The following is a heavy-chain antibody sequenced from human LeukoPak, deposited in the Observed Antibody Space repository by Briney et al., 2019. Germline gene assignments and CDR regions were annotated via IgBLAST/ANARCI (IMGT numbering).Heavy chain of an antibody. Sequence: PGGSLRLSCAASGFTFSSYAMSWVRQAPGKGLEWVANIKQDGSEKYYVDSVKGRFTISRDNAKNSLYLQMNSLRAEDTAVYYCASITMVRGVLDYWGQGTLVTVSS. CDR3: ASITMVRGVLDY. CDR1: GFTFSSYA. D-gene: IGHD3-10*01. J-gene: IGHJ4*02. CDR2: IKQDGSEK. V-gene: IGHV3-7*01.